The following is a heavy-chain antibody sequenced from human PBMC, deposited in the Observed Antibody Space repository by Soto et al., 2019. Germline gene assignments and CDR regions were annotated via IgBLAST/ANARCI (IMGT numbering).Heavy chain of an antibody. Sequence: QGQLVQSGAEVKKPGASVKVSCKASGYTFTRYGICWVRQAPGQGLEWMGWISGYNGDTKCAQKFQGRVTMTIDTSTTTAFMELRSLTSDDTAVYYCAKNGQPPYYYYGLDVWGQGTTVTVSS. CDR2: ISGYNGDT. D-gene: IGHD2-8*01. J-gene: IGHJ6*02. V-gene: IGHV1-18*01. CDR1: GYTFTRYG. CDR3: AKNGQPPYYYYGLDV.